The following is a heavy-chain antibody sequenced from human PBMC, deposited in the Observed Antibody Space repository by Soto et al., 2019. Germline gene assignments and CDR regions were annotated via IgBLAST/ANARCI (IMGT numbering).Heavy chain of an antibody. CDR1: GFTFDDYT. CDR2: ISWDGGST. V-gene: IGHV3-43*01. CDR3: AKDIDQGAFDI. J-gene: IGHJ3*02. Sequence: GGSLRLSCAASGFTFDDYTMHWVRQAPGKGLEWVSLISWDGGSTYYADSVMGRFTISRDNSKNSLYLQMNSLRTEDTALYYCAKDIDQGAFDIWGQGTMVTVSS.